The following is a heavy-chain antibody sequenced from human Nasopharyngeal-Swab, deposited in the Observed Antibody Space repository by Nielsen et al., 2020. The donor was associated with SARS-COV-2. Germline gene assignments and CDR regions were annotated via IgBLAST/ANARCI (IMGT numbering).Heavy chain of an antibody. CDR3: ARERVTDKYFDY. Sequence: SVKVSCKASGGTFSSYAISWVRQAPGQGLEWMGGIIPIFGTANYAQKFQGRVTITADKSTSTAYMELSSLRSEDTAVYYCARERVTDKYFDYWGQGTLVTVSS. V-gene: IGHV1-69*06. CDR1: GGTFSSYA. D-gene: IGHD2-21*02. CDR2: IIPIFGTA. J-gene: IGHJ4*02.